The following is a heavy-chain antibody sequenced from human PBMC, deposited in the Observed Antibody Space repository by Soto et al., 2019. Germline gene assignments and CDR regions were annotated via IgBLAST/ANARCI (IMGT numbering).Heavy chain of an antibody. CDR1: GGSISSSSYY. CDR3: ARGSSAAAGTKVYYFDY. D-gene: IGHD6-13*01. Sequence: QLQLQESGPGLVKPSETLSLTCTVSGGSISSSSYYWGWIRQPPGKGLEWIGSIYYSGSTYYNPSLKSRVTIAVDTSKNQFSLKLSSVTAADTAVYYCARGSSAAAGTKVYYFDYWCQGTLVTVSS. J-gene: IGHJ4*02. V-gene: IGHV4-39*01. CDR2: IYYSGST.